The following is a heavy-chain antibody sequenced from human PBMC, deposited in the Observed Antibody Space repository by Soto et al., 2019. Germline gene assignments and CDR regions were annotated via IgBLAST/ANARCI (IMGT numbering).Heavy chain of an antibody. D-gene: IGHD3-22*01. V-gene: IGHV1-58*02. CDR3: ARVKGSGYHNWFDP. J-gene: IGHJ5*02. CDR2: IVVGSDNT. Sequence: SVKVSCKTSGFTFTSSAIQWVRQARGQRLEWIGWIVVGSDNTNYAQKLQGRVTMTTDTSTSTAYMELRSLRSDDTAVYYCARVKGSGYHNWFDPWGQGTLVTVSS. CDR1: GFTFTSSA.